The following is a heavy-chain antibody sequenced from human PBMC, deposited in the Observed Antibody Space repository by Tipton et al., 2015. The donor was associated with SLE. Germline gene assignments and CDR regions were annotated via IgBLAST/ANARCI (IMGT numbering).Heavy chain of an antibody. CDR3: ARSLRGVGDDY. CDR1: GFTFSSYS. Sequence: SLRLSCAASGFTFSSYSMNWVRQAPGKGLEWVSYISSSSSTIYYADSVKGRFTISRDNAKNSLYLQMNSLRAEDTAVYYCARSLRGVGDDYWGQGTLVPVSS. D-gene: IGHD3-16*01. V-gene: IGHV3-48*01. J-gene: IGHJ4*02. CDR2: ISSSSSTI.